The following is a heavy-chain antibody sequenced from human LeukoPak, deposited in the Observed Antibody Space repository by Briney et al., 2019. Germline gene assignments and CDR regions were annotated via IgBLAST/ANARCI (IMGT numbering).Heavy chain of an antibody. J-gene: IGHJ5*02. Sequence: ASVKVSCKASGYTFTSYDINWVRQATGQGLEWMGWMNPNSGNTGYAQKFQGRVTMTRNTSISTAYMELGSLRSEDTAVYYCARSPIRYCSGGSCFRWFDPWGQGTLVTVSS. CDR2: MNPNSGNT. CDR3: ARSPIRYCSGGSCFRWFDP. D-gene: IGHD2-15*01. V-gene: IGHV1-8*01. CDR1: GYTFTSYD.